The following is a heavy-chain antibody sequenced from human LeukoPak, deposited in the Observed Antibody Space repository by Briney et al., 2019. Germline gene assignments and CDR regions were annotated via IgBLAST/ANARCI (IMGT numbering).Heavy chain of an antibody. CDR1: GFTFSSYG. J-gene: IGHJ6*03. Sequence: GRSLRLSCAASGFTFSSYGMHWVRQAPGKGLEWVAVIWYGGSNKYYADSVKGRFTISRDNTKNTLYLQMNSLRAEDTAVYYCARGRYSSSWYVNYYMDVWGKGTTVTVSS. CDR3: ARGRYSSSWYVNYYMDV. D-gene: IGHD6-13*01. V-gene: IGHV3-33*08. CDR2: IWYGGSNK.